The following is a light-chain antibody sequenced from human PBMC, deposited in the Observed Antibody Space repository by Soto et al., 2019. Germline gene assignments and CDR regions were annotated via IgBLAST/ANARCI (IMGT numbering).Light chain of an antibody. Sequence: DIPMTQSPSSLSASVGDRVTITCRASQGISNYLAWYQQKPGKVPKLLIYAASTLQSGVPSRFSGSGSGTDFTLTISSLQPEDVPTYYCQKYNSPPRTFGQGPKVEIK. V-gene: IGKV1-27*01. CDR1: QGISNY. CDR3: QKYNSPPRT. J-gene: IGKJ1*01. CDR2: AAS.